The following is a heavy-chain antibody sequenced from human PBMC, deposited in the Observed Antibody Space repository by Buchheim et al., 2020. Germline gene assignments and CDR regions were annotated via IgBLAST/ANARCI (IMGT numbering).Heavy chain of an antibody. CDR2: TRNKANSYTT. CDR3: ARDSTIFGVVIGMDV. CDR1: GFTFSDHY. V-gene: IGHV3-72*01. D-gene: IGHD3-3*01. J-gene: IGHJ6*02. Sequence: EVQLVESGGGLVQPGGSLRLSCAASGFTFSDHYMDWVRQAPGKGLEWVGRTRNKANSYTTEYAASVKGRFTISRDDSKNSLDLQMNSLKTEDTAVYYCARDSTIFGVVIGMDVWGQGTT.